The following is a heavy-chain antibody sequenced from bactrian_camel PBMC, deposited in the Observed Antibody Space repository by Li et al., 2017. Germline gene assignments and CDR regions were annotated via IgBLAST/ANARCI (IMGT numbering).Heavy chain of an antibody. Sequence: HVQLVESGGGSVQAGGSLRLSCAASGSTYSTYCMGWYRQGPGKEPEAVATSDSSDSTDTANYRDSVKGRFTVSKDSAKDTLYLQMNSLKPEDTAMYYCAAVVGCSTAPWLRDPGQRQGPIYWGQGTQVTVS. CDR2: SDSSDSTDTA. CDR3: AAVVGCSTAPWLRDPGQRQGPIY. CDR1: GSTYSTYC. D-gene: IGHD7*01. J-gene: IGHJ4*01. V-gene: IGHV3S26*01.